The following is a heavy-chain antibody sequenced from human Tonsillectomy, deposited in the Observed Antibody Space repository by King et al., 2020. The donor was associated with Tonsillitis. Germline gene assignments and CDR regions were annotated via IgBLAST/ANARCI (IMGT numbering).Heavy chain of an antibody. CDR3: ARDSYCGGDCYLQFDY. CDR1: GFCLNKKK. V-gene: IGHV3-48*03. CDR2: ISNSGSTI. D-gene: IGHD2-21*02. Sequence: GFCLNKKKMNWVRQAPGKGLEWVSYISNSGSTIYYADSVKGRFTISRDNAKNSLYLQMNSLRAEDTAVYYCARDSYCGGDCYLQFDYWVQGTLVTVSS. J-gene: IGHJ4*02.